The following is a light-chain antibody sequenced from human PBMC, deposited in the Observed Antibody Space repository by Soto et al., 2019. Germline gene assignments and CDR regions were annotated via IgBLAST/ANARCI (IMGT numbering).Light chain of an antibody. CDR3: QQASSFPIT. CDR2: VAS. Sequence: DIQMTQSPSSVSASVGDRVTITCRASQSVSKWLAWYQQKPGKAPKLLIYVASNLQTGVPSRFSGSGSDTDFTLTISSLQPEDSATYFCQQASSFPITFGQGTRLESK. V-gene: IGKV1-12*01. CDR1: QSVSKW. J-gene: IGKJ5*01.